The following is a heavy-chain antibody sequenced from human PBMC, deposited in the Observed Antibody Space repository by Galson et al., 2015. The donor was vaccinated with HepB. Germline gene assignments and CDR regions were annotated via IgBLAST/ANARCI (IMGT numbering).Heavy chain of an antibody. CDR1: GGSISSGGYY. CDR2: IYYSGST. J-gene: IGHJ5*02. Sequence: LSLTCTVSGGSISSGGYYWSWIRQHPGKGLEWIGYIYYSGSTYYNPSLKSRVTISVDTSKNQFSLKLSSVTAADTAVYYCARANGSTSHYWFDPWGQGTLVTVSS. D-gene: IGHD2-2*01. CDR3: ARANGSTSHYWFDP. V-gene: IGHV4-31*03.